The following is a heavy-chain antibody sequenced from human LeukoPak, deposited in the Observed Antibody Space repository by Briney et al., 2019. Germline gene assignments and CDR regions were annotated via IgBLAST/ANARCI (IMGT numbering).Heavy chain of an antibody. CDR3: MTNYLQGGYFFGH. J-gene: IGHJ4*02. V-gene: IGHV4-34*12. Sequence: SETLSLTCAVYGGSFSGYYWSWIRQPPGKGLEWIGIFFHTGNSYYNPSLKSRVTISLDTSKNHFSLKLNSVTAADTAVYYCMTNYLQGGYFFGHWGQGALVTVSS. CDR2: FFHTGNS. D-gene: IGHD2-8*01. CDR1: GGSFSGYY.